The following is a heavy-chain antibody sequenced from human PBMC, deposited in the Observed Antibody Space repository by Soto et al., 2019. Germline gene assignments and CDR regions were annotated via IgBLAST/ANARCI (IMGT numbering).Heavy chain of an antibody. D-gene: IGHD3-22*01. V-gene: IGHV3-23*01. J-gene: IGHJ3*02. Sequence: GGSLRLSCAASGFTFSSYAMSWVRQAPGKGLEWVSAISGSGGSTYYADSVKGRFIISRDNSKNTLYLQMNRMRAEATAVYYCAKKGYYYDRSGYSPHDPFDIWGQGRMVTVSS. CDR3: AKKGYYYDRSGYSPHDPFDI. CDR1: GFTFSSYA. CDR2: ISGSGGST.